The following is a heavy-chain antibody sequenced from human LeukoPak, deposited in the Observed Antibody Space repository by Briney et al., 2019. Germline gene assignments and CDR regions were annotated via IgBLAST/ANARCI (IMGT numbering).Heavy chain of an antibody. Sequence: ASVKVSCKASGYTFTGYFIHWVRQAPGQGLEWMGWINPDSGGTNYAQKFQGRVTMTRDTSISTAYMELSRLRSDDSAMYYCARGRGSWYDSSGSPYIRFDYWGQGTLVTVSS. V-gene: IGHV1-2*02. D-gene: IGHD3-22*01. CDR3: ARGRGSWYDSSGSPYIRFDY. CDR2: INPDSGGT. J-gene: IGHJ4*02. CDR1: GYTFTGYF.